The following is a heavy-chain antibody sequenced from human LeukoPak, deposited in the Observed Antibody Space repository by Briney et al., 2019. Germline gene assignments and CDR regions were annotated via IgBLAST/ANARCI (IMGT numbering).Heavy chain of an antibody. V-gene: IGHV1-69*05. CDR3: ARGETNYYESSGYHSPGIYFDL. CDR2: IIPIFDAP. D-gene: IGHD3-22*01. J-gene: IGHJ4*02. CDR1: GGTFSTYS. Sequence: SVKVSCKASGGTFSTYSINWVRQAPGQGLEWMGGIIPIFDAPNYAQKLQGRVTITTDESTSTVYMELTSLTSEDTAVYFCARGETNYYESSGYHSPGIYFDLWGQGTLVTVSS.